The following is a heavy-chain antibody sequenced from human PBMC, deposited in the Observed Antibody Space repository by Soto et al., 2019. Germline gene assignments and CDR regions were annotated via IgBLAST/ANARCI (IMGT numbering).Heavy chain of an antibody. CDR2: INWNGGNT. CDR3: ARGSFAHYFDH. Sequence: GGSLRLSCEASGFTFDDYVMSWVRQAPGKGLEWVSAINWNGGNTDYADSVKGRFSISRDNVKRSLYLQMNSLRVDDTAFYYCARGSFAHYFDHWGQGALVTVSS. V-gene: IGHV3-20*04. CDR1: GFTFDDYV. J-gene: IGHJ4*02.